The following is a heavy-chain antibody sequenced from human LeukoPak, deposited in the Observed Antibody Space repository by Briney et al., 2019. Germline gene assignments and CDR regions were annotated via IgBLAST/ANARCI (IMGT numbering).Heavy chain of an antibody. V-gene: IGHV3-48*03. CDR3: AREWYYYGSGSYYPIPTDY. CDR2: ISSSGSTI. D-gene: IGHD3-10*01. J-gene: IGHJ4*02. CDR1: GFTFSSYE. Sequence: PGGSLRLSCAASGFTFSSYEMNWVRQAPGKGLEWVSYISSSGSTIYYADSVKGRFTISRDNAKNSLYLQMNSLRAEDTAVYYCAREWYYYGSGSYYPIPTDYWGQGTLVTVSS.